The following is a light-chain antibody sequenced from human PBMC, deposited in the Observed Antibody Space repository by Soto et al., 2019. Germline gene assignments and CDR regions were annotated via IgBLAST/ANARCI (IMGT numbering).Light chain of an antibody. CDR1: QSVSSW. V-gene: IGKV1-5*01. CDR3: QQYNSYPMYT. CDR2: DAS. Sequence: IQMTQSPSTLSASVGDRVTITCRAGQSVSSWLAWYQQKPGKAPKLLIYDASSLESGVPSRFSGSGSGTEFTLTISSLQPDDFATYYCQQYNSYPMYTFGQGTKLEIK. J-gene: IGKJ2*01.